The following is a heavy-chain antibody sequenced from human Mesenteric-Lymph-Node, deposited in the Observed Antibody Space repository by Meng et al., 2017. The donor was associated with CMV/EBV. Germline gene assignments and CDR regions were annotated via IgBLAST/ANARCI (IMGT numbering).Heavy chain of an antibody. J-gene: IGHJ4*02. Sequence: GESLKISCAASGFTFSSYGMHWVRQAPGKGLEWVAFISKDGSNTLFADSVKGRFTISRDNSRNTLALQMSGLRTEDTAVYFCAREGPDDPIFDYWGQGALVTVSS. D-gene: IGHD2-21*01. V-gene: IGHV3-30*03. CDR2: ISKDGSNT. CDR1: GFTFSSYG. CDR3: AREGPDDPIFDY.